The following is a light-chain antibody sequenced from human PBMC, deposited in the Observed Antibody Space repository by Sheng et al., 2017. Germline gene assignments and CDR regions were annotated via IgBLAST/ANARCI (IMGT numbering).Light chain of an antibody. CDR3: QAWDKSTETVV. V-gene: IGLV3-1*01. J-gene: IGLJ2*01. Sequence: SYELTQPPSLSVSPGQTASITCSGEKLGDRYTSWYQQKAGQSPLLVIYQDNRRPSGIPERFSGSNSGNTATLTISGTQALDEAAYYCQAWDKSTETVVFGGGTKVDRP. CDR2: QDN. CDR1: KLGDRY.